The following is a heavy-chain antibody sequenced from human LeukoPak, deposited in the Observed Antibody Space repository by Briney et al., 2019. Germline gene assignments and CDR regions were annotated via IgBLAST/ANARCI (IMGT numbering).Heavy chain of an antibody. Sequence: GSTYYADSVKGRFTISRDNSKNTLLLQMNSLRAEDTAVYYCAKDRYSSGWPHAFDIWGQGTLVTVSS. CDR2: GST. CDR3: AKDRYSSGWPHAFDI. J-gene: IGHJ4*02. V-gene: IGHV3-23*01. D-gene: IGHD6-19*01.